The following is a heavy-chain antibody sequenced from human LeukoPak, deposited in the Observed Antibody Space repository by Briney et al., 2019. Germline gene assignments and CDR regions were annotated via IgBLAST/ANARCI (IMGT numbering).Heavy chain of an antibody. CDR2: IYYSGIT. CDR3: AARGVWFGELSWFDP. V-gene: IGHV4-39*01. D-gene: IGHD3-10*01. J-gene: IGHJ5*02. CDR1: GDSISSSGNF. Sequence: SETLSLTCAVTGDSISSSGNFWAWIRQPPGKGLEWIGNIYYSGITYNNPSLKSRLTISVDTSKNQFSLKLSSVTAADTAVYYCAARGVWFGELSWFDPWGQGTLVTVSS.